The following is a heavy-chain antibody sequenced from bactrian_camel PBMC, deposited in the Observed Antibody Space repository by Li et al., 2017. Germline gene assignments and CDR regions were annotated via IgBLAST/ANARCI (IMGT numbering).Heavy chain of an antibody. J-gene: IGHJ6*01. V-gene: IGHV3S63*01. CDR2: IYSDGTP. CDR1: RYTLDDSD. CDR3: VTDQGAWSVFDFAY. Sequence: QVQLVESGGGSVQAGETLTLSCTASRYTLDDSDVAWYRQAPGNECERVSTIYSDGTPYYADSVKGRFTISRDNAKNTVYLQMNSLKPEDTAVYYCVTDQGAWSVFDFAYWGQGTQVTVS. D-gene: IGHD8*01.